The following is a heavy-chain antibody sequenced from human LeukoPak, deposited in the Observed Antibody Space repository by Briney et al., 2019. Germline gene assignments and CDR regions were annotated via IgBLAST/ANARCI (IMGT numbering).Heavy chain of an antibody. CDR1: GGSTSSYY. D-gene: IGHD6-19*01. CDR3: ARRPSGWYGIDY. CDR2: IYTSGST. Sequence: KPSETLSLTCTVSGGSTSSYYWSWIRQPPGKGLEWIGYIYTSGSTNYNPSLKSRVTISVDTSKNQFSLKLSSVTAADTAMYYCARRPSGWYGIDYWGQGTLVTVSS. V-gene: IGHV4-4*09. J-gene: IGHJ4*02.